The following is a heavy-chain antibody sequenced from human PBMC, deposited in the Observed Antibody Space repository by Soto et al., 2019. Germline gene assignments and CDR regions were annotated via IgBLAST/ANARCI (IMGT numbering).Heavy chain of an antibody. D-gene: IGHD3-9*01. V-gene: IGHV4-59*01. Sequence: SETLSLTCTVSGGSISSYYWSWIRQPPGKGLEWIGYIYYSGSTNYNPSLKSRVTISVDTSKNQFSLKLSSVTAADTAVYYCARGARYYDSLTGYLNNWFDPWGQGTLVTVSS. J-gene: IGHJ5*02. CDR1: GGSISSYY. CDR3: ARGARYYDSLTGYLNNWFDP. CDR2: IYYSGST.